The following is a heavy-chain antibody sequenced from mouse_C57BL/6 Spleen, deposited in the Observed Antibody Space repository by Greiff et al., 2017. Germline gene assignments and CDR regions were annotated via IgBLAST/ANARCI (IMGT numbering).Heavy chain of an antibody. V-gene: IGHV1-15*01. CDR2: IDPETGGT. Sequence: VQLQQSGAELVRPGASVTLSCKASGYTFTDYEMHWVKQTPVHGLEWIGAIDPETGGTAYNQKFKGKAILTADKSSSTAYMELRSLTSEDSAVYYCTRRNGSSYPYWYFDVWGTGTTVTVSS. J-gene: IGHJ1*03. CDR3: TRRNGSSYPYWYFDV. D-gene: IGHD1-1*01. CDR1: GYTFTDYE.